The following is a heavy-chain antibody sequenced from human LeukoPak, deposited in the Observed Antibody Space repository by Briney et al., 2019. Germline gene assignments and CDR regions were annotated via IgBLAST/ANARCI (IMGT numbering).Heavy chain of an antibody. J-gene: IGHJ4*02. V-gene: IGHV3-30*02. D-gene: IGHD3/OR15-3a*01. CDR1: GFTFDDYG. CDR3: AKDGLIPFDY. CDR2: IRYDGSNK. Sequence: GGSLRLSCAASGFTFDDYGMHWVRQAPGKGLEWVAFIRYDGSNKYYADSVKGRFTISRDNSKNTLYLQMNSLRAEDTAVYYCAKDGLIPFDYWGQGTLVTVSS.